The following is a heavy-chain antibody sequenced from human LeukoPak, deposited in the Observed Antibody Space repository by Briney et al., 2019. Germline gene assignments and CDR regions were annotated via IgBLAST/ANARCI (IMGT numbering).Heavy chain of an antibody. CDR2: INPNSGGT. CDR3: ARVGPLYYGPSNWFDP. Sequence: ASVKVSCKAPGYTFTVYYMHWVRQAPGEGLERMGCINPNSGGTKYAQKVQGRVTMTTATSTSTAYMEVRNLRSGDTAVYYCARVGPLYYGPSNWFDPWGEGTLVTVSS. J-gene: IGHJ5*02. D-gene: IGHD3-10*01. CDR1: GYTFTVYY. V-gene: IGHV1-2*02.